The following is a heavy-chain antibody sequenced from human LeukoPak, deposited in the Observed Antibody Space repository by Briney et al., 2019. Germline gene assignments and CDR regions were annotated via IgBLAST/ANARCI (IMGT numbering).Heavy chain of an antibody. Sequence: GGCLRLSCAASGFTFSSYAMSWVRQARGKGLEWVSAISGSGGSTYYADSVKGRFTISRDNSKNTLYLQMNSLGAEDTAVYYCAKDSHSNYEVSWGQGTLVTVSS. J-gene: IGHJ4*02. CDR3: AKDSHSNYEVS. CDR2: ISGSGGST. CDR1: GFTFSSYA. D-gene: IGHD4-11*01. V-gene: IGHV3-23*01.